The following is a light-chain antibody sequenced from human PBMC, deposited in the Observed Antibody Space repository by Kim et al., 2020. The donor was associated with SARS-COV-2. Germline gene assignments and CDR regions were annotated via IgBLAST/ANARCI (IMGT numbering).Light chain of an antibody. CDR3: LQYASSPTWT. CDR2: GAS. J-gene: IGKJ1*01. Sequence: IVLTQSPDTLSLSPGERATLSCRTSQSVNSNYVAWYQQRYGQAPRLLIYGASSRASGIPDRFSGSGSGAVFTLTISGLEPEDFAVYYCLQYASSPTWTFGPGTKVEIK. CDR1: QSVNSNY. V-gene: IGKV3-20*01.